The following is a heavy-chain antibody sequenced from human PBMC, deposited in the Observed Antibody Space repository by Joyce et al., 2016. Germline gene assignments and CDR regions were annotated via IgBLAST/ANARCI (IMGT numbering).Heavy chain of an antibody. D-gene: IGHD3-3*01. CDR2: VYSTEIT. Sequence: QLQLQESGPGLVKPSETLSLTCSVSGDSIRNSIDFWGWIRQSPGKGLEWIGSVYSTEITYYNPSLESRVTISVGTSRKQFSLRLTSVSAYDTAVYYCVRGRKTIPMDVWGQGTTVTVSS. J-gene: IGHJ6*02. V-gene: IGHV4-39*07. CDR1: GDSIRNSIDF. CDR3: VRGRKTIPMDV.